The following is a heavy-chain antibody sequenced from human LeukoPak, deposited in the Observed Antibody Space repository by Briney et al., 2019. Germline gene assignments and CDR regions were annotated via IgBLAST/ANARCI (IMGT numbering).Heavy chain of an antibody. CDR3: ASYYDFWRGYSVAGFGY. CDR1: GGSISSGGYY. D-gene: IGHD3-3*01. V-gene: IGHV4-30-2*01. Sequence: SSETLSLTCTVSGGSISSGGYYWSWIRQPPGKGLEWIGYIYHSGSTYYNPSLKSRVTISVDRSKNQFSLKLSSVTAADTAVYYCASYYDFWRGYSVAGFGYWGQGTLVTVSS. J-gene: IGHJ4*02. CDR2: IYHSGST.